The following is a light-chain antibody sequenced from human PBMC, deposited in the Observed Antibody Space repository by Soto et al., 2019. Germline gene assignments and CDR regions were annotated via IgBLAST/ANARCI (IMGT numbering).Light chain of an antibody. CDR2: GNS. J-gene: IGLJ3*02. CDR3: QSYDSSLGGWGV. V-gene: IGLV1-40*01. CDR1: SSNIGAGYD. Sequence: QSALTQPPSVSGAPGQRVTISCTGSSSNIGAGYDVHWYQQLPGTAPKLLIYGNSNRPSGVPDRFSGSKSGTSASLAITGLPAEDESAYPYQSYDSSLGGWGVFGGGTKLTVL.